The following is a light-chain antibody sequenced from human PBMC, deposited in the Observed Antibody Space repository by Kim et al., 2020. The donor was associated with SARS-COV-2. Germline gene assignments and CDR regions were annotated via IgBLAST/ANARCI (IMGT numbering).Light chain of an antibody. Sequence: VSPEQTASITCSGDKLGDKYACWYQQKPGQSPVLVIYQDSKRPSGIPERFSGSNSGNTATLTISGTQAMDEADYYCQAWDSSIVVFGGGTKLTVL. V-gene: IGLV3-1*01. CDR3: QAWDSSIVV. CDR2: QDS. CDR1: KLGDKY. J-gene: IGLJ3*02.